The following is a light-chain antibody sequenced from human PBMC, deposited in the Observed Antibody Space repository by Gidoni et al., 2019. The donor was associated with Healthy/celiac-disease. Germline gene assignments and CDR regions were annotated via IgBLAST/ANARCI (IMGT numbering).Light chain of an antibody. J-gene: IGLJ2*01. CDR3: QSADNSGTYVV. V-gene: IGLV3-25*02. Sequence: SYELTQPPSVSVSPGLTARITCPGDALPKQYAYWYQQKPGQAPVLVIYKDSERPSGIPERFSGSSSGTTVTLTISGVQAEDEADYYCQSADNSGTYVVFGGGTKLTVL. CDR2: KDS. CDR1: ALPKQY.